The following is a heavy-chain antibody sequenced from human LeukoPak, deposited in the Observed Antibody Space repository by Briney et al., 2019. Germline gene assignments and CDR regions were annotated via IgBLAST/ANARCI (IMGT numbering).Heavy chain of an antibody. CDR1: GFTFGDYA. D-gene: IGHD3-22*01. V-gene: IGHV3-21*01. J-gene: IGHJ3*02. CDR3: ARDDYYDTGAYYSDDAFDI. Sequence: PGGSLRLSCTASGFTFGDYAMSWVRQAPGKGLEWVSSITSSSSYIFYADSVKGRFTMSRDNAKNSLYLQMNSLRAEDTAVYYCARDDYYDTGAYYSDDAFDIWGQGTMVTVSS. CDR2: ITSSSSYI.